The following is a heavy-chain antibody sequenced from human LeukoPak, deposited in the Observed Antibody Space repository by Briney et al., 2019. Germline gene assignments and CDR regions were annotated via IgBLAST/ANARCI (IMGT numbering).Heavy chain of an antibody. CDR1: GFTFSSYE. D-gene: IGHD6-13*01. Sequence: GGFLRLSCAASGFTFSSYEMNWVRQAPGKGLEWVSYISSSGSTIYYADSVKGRFTISRDNAKNSLYLQMNSLRAEDTAVYYCARDAQSSSRYWFDPWGQGTLVTVTS. J-gene: IGHJ5*02. V-gene: IGHV3-48*03. CDR2: ISSSGSTI. CDR3: ARDAQSSSRYWFDP.